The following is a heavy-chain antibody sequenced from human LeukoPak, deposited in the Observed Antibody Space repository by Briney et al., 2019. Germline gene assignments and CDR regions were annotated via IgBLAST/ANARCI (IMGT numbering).Heavy chain of an antibody. V-gene: IGHV3-23*01. CDR3: AKPLSAASGTDFHY. CDR1: GFTFSSYA. Sequence: GGSLRLSCAASGFTFSSYAMSWVRQAPGKGLDWVSAISGSGTTTYYADSVKGRFTISRDISKNTLYLQMNSLRAEDTAVYYCAKPLSAASGTDFHYWGQGTLVTVSS. CDR2: ISGSGTTT. J-gene: IGHJ4*02. D-gene: IGHD6-13*01.